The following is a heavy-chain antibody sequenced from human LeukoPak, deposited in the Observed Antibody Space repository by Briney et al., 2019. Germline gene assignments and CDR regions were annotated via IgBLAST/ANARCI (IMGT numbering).Heavy chain of an antibody. Sequence: GGSLRLSCAASGFTFSSYAMSWVRQAPGKGLEWVSAISGSGGSTYYADSVKGRFTISRDNSKNTLYLQMNSPRAEETAVYYCAKDPSAFKVPAAADFWGRGTLVTVSS. V-gene: IGHV3-23*01. CDR1: GFTFSSYA. CDR3: AKDPSAFKVPAAADF. D-gene: IGHD2-2*01. J-gene: IGHJ4*02. CDR2: ISGSGGST.